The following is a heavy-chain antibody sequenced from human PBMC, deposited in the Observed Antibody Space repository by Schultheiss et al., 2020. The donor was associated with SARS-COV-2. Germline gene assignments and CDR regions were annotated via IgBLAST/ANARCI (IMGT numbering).Heavy chain of an antibody. D-gene: IGHD4-17*01. J-gene: IGHJ4*02. Sequence: GESLKISCKASGYTFTGYYMHWVRQAPGQGLEWMGWINPNSGGTNYAQKFQGRVTMTRDTSISTAYMELSRLRSDDTAVYYCARDLSGLDYGEWNYWGQGTLVTVSS. CDR3: ARDLSGLDYGEWNY. CDR2: INPNSGGT. V-gene: IGHV1-2*02. CDR1: GYTFTGYY.